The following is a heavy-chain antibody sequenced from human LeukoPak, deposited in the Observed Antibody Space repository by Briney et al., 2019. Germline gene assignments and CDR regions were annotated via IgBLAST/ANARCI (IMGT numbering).Heavy chain of an antibody. Sequence: SETLSLTCTVSGGSISSNSHYWGWIRQPPGKGLEWIGYVYYSGSTNSNPSLKSRVTISVDTSKNQFSLNLNSLTTADTAIYYCARSSAGGVDEFDYWGQGTLVTVSS. CDR3: ARSSAGGVDEFDY. CDR1: GGSISSNSHY. D-gene: IGHD3-16*01. CDR2: VYYSGST. V-gene: IGHV4-61*05. J-gene: IGHJ4*02.